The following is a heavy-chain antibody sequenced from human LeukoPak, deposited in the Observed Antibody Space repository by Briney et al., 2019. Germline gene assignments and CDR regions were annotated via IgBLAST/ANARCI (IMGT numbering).Heavy chain of an antibody. CDR1: GYSISSGYY. Sequence: PSETLSLTCAVSGYSISSGYYWGWIRQPPGTGLEWIGSIYHSGSTYYNPSLKSRVTISVDTSKNQFSLKLSSVTAADTAVYYCARQVMITFGGVIVYFDYWGQGTLVTVSS. J-gene: IGHJ4*02. D-gene: IGHD3-16*02. CDR2: IYHSGST. V-gene: IGHV4-38-2*01. CDR3: ARQVMITFGGVIVYFDY.